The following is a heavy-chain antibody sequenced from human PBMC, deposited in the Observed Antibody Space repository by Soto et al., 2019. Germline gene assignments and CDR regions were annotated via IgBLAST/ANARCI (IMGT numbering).Heavy chain of an antibody. D-gene: IGHD3-22*01. CDR3: ATGRLDGYSYFDY. CDR1: DGSIRSNY. J-gene: IGHJ4*02. CDR2: IYPSETT. Sequence: DTLSPTSTVSDGSIRSNYWTGIRRPAGKGLEWIGRIYPSETTSNHPPPISGVTMSVDTSKIRFSLLLSSVLAADKAAYYCATGRLDGYSYFDYWGQGTLVTVSS. V-gene: IGHV4-4*07.